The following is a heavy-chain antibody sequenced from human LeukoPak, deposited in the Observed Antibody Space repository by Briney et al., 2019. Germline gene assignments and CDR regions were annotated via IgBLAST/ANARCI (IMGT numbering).Heavy chain of an antibody. Sequence: GGSLRLSCTASGFPFIEYSMNWVRQAPGKGLEWISYIWIDSGNTKYADSVRGGFTISADKAKNSLYLQMNSLRVEDTAVYYCARDHNYAFDNWGQGTLVSVAS. V-gene: IGHV3-48*01. J-gene: IGHJ4*02. CDR2: IWIDSGNT. CDR1: GFPFIEYS. D-gene: IGHD1-1*01. CDR3: ARDHNYAFDN.